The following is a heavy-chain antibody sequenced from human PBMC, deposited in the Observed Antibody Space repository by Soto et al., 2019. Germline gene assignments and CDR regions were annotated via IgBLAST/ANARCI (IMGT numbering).Heavy chain of an antibody. J-gene: IGHJ5*02. CDR3: ARDSLTGNYFDP. CDR2: IYHSGYT. V-gene: IGHV4-30-2*01. Sequence: QMRLQESGSGLVKPSQTLSLTCAVSGGSISSGGYAWNWIRQPPGKGLEWIGYIYHSGYTSYNPSLKSRVTISVDKSKNHFSLDLSFVTAADTAVYYCARDSLTGNYFDPWGQGTLVTVSS. CDR1: GGSISSGGYA. D-gene: IGHD1-7*01.